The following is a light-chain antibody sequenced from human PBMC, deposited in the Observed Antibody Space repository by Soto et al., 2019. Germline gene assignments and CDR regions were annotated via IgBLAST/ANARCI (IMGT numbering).Light chain of an antibody. CDR1: QSVSSNF. V-gene: IGKV3-20*01. Sequence: EVVLTQSPGTLSLSPGERATFSCRASQSVSSNFLAWYQQKPGQAPRLLIYGASFRATGIPDRFSGSGSRTDFTLTIGRLEPEDFAMYYCQQYGSSPRTFGQGTKVEIK. J-gene: IGKJ1*01. CDR3: QQYGSSPRT. CDR2: GAS.